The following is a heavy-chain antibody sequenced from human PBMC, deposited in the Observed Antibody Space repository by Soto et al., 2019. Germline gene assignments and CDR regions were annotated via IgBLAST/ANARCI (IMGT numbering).Heavy chain of an antibody. CDR2: ILPIFGTA. Sequence: QVQLVQSGAEVKKPGSSVKVSGKASGGTFSSYAISWLRQAPGQGLEWMGGILPIFGTANYAQKFQGRVTITADEATSTASMELSRLISEDTAVYYCARSIVVAATPLHYYYGMDVWGQGTTVTVSS. CDR3: ARSIVVAATPLHYYYGMDV. V-gene: IGHV1-69*12. D-gene: IGHD2-15*01. J-gene: IGHJ6*02. CDR1: GGTFSSYA.